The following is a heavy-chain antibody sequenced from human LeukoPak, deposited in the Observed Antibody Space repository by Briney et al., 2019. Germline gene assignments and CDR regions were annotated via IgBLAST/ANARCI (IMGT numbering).Heavy chain of an antibody. V-gene: IGHV3-30*18. CDR3: AKGVYMDY. D-gene: IGHD1-1*01. J-gene: IGHJ4*02. CDR1: GFTFSSYG. CDR2: ISYDGSNK. Sequence: GGSLRLSCAASGFTFSSYGMHWVSQAPGKGLEWVAVISYDGSNKYYADSVKGRFTISRDNSKNTLYLQMNSLRAEDTAVYYCAKGVYMDYWGQGTLVTVSS.